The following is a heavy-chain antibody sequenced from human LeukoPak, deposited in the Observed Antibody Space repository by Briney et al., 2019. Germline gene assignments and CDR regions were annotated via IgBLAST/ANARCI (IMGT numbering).Heavy chain of an antibody. Sequence: GGSLRLSCAASGFTVSSNYMSWVRQAPGKGLQWVSVIYGGGSTYSAASVKGRFTISRDNSKNTLYLQMNSLRAEDTAVYYCARGVAVAGINNWFDPWGQGTLVTVSS. CDR2: IYGGGST. V-gene: IGHV3-66*01. J-gene: IGHJ5*02. CDR1: GFTVSSNY. CDR3: ARGVAVAGINNWFDP. D-gene: IGHD6-19*01.